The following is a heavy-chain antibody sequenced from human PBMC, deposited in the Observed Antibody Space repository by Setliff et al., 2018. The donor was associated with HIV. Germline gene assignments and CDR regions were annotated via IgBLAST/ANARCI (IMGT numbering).Heavy chain of an antibody. J-gene: IGHJ4*02. D-gene: IGHD1-7*01. CDR3: ARVSSVIELQGGDYFDS. CDR2: IYFSGSV. V-gene: IGHV4-39*07. Sequence: PSETLSLTCTVSGDSISSSRSFWGWIRQSPGKGLEWIGSIYFSGSVFYNPPLNSRVIISIDTSRNQFSLKLSSVTGADTAVYYCARVSSVIELQGGDYFDSWGQGLLVTVSS. CDR1: GDSISSSRSF.